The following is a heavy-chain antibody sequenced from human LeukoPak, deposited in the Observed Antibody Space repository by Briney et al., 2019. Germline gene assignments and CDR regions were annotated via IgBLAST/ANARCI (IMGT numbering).Heavy chain of an antibody. Sequence: SVKVSCKASGRTFTSYAISWVRQAPGQGLEWMGGIIPIFGTANYAQKFQGRVTITADESTSTAYMELSSLRSENTAVYYCASLGYCSSTSCYEHYWGQGTLVTVSS. CDR3: ASLGYCSSTSCYEHY. CDR1: GRTFTSYA. J-gene: IGHJ4*02. D-gene: IGHD2-2*01. V-gene: IGHV1-69*13. CDR2: IIPIFGTA.